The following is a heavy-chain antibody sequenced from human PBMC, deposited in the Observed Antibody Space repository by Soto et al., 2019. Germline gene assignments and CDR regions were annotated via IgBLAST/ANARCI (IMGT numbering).Heavy chain of an antibody. Sequence: QVQLVQSGAEVKKPGASVKVSCKASGYTFNNYGVSWVRQAPGQGLEWMGWISTYDGHTKYAQNVQGRVSMTTETSASTAYMELRSLRSDDTAVYYCARDNSIRDGFGELSNWGQGTLVTVSS. CDR3: ARDNSIRDGFGELSN. CDR1: GYTFNNYG. V-gene: IGHV1-18*01. CDR2: ISTYDGHT. D-gene: IGHD3-10*01. J-gene: IGHJ4*02.